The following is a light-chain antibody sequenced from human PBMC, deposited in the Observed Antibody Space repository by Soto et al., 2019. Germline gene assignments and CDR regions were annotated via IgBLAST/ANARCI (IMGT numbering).Light chain of an antibody. CDR2: DVS. V-gene: IGLV2-14*03. Sequence: QSVLTQPASVSGSPGQSITISCTGSSSDVGGYSYVSWYQQHPGKAPKLMIYDVSTRPSGVSDRFSGSKSGNTASLTISGLQAEDEADYYCSAYTGTVFGGGTKLTVL. J-gene: IGLJ2*01. CDR1: SSDVGGYSY. CDR3: SAYTGTV.